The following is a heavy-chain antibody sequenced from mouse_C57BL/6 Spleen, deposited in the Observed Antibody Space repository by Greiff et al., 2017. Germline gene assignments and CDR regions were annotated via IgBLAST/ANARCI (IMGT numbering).Heavy chain of an antibody. CDR1: GYTFTSYW. D-gene: IGHD2-1*01. V-gene: IGHV1-69*01. Sequence: QVQLQQPGAELVMPGASVKLSCKASGYTFTSYWMHWVKQRPGQGLEWIGEIDPSDSYTNYNQKFKGKSTLTVDKSSSTAYMQLSSLTSEDSAVXYCARLDYGNSYYCAMDYWGQGTSVTVSS. J-gene: IGHJ4*01. CDR2: IDPSDSYT. CDR3: ARLDYGNSYYCAMDY.